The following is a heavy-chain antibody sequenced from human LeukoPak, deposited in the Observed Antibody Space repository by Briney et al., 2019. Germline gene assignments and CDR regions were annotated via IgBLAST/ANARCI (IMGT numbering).Heavy chain of an antibody. Sequence: GSVKVSRESCGYTFKAYFMQWVRQARGRGREWVGCINSNTGATNYAQKFQGSVTTTRHTSTTTLYPELSSRRSDDTAVYYCARDMKTRLTRISYAFYLWGPGTKGTLSP. CDR1: GYTFKAYF. V-gene: IGHV1-2*02. J-gene: IGHJ3*01. CDR3: ARDMKTRLTRISYAFYL. CDR2: INSNTGAT. D-gene: IGHD3-3*02.